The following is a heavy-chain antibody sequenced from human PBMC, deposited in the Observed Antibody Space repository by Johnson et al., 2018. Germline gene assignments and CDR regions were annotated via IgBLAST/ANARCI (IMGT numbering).Heavy chain of an antibody. CDR3: AKGDPGPMRVVVSAAFDM. Sequence: VQLVESGGGVVQPGRSLRLSCAASEFTFSSYGMHWVRQAPGKGLEWVAVISYDGRNKYYADSVKGRFTISRDNSKNTVYLQMNSLGAEDTAVYYCAKGDPGPMRVVVSAAFDMWGQGTMVTVSS. CDR2: ISYDGRNK. J-gene: IGHJ3*02. D-gene: IGHD3-22*01. V-gene: IGHV3-30*18. CDR1: EFTFSSYG.